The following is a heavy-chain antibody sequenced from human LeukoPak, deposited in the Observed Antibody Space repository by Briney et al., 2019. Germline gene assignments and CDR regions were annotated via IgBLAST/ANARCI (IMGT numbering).Heavy chain of an antibody. CDR1: GFTLSRDS. Sequence: GGSLRLPCAASGFTLSRDSMNWVRQAPGKGLEWISYISHDSGIRYYADSVRGRFTISRDNAKNSLYLQMHSLRAEDTAVYYCVRDNPRCCGVIPAKIDDYWGQGTLVTVSS. CDR3: VRDNPRCCGVIPAKIDDY. V-gene: IGHV3-48*01. J-gene: IGHJ4*02. CDR2: ISHDSGIR. D-gene: IGHD2-15*01.